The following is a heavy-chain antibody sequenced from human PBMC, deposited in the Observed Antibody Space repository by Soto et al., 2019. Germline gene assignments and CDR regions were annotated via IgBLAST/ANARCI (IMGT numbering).Heavy chain of an antibody. CDR3: ARDRGSSWYEAFDY. Sequence: QVQLVQSGAEVKKPGSSVKVSCKTSGGTFSSYTISWVRQAPGQWLEWMGRIIPILGIANYAQKFQGRVTITADKSTSTAYMELSSLRSEDTAVYYCARDRGSSWYEAFDYWGQGTLVTVSS. D-gene: IGHD6-13*01. J-gene: IGHJ4*02. V-gene: IGHV1-69*08. CDR1: GGTFSSYT. CDR2: IIPILGIA.